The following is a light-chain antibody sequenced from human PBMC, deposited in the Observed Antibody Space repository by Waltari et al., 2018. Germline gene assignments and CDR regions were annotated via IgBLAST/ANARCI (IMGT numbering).Light chain of an antibody. V-gene: IGKV2-29*02. CDR2: SVS. Sequence: DIVMTQTPLSLPVTPGEPASISCRSSQSLLHSNGNTYLYWYLQKPGQSPRLLIYSVSNQFSGVADRVGGSGSGTDCTLKNSRVEAVDVGVYYCMQGVQKPPTFGQGTKVEIK. CDR3: MQGVQKPPT. J-gene: IGKJ1*01. CDR1: QSLLHSNGNTY.